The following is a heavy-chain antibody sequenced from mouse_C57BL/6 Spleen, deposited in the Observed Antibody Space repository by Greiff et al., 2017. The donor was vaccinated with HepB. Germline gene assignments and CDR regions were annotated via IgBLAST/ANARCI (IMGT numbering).Heavy chain of an antibody. CDR2: ISSGGDYI. D-gene: IGHD1-1*01. V-gene: IGHV5-9-1*02. CDR3: TRGGITTVVAWYFDV. J-gene: IGHJ1*03. CDR1: GFTFSSYA. Sequence: EVKLVESGEGLVKPGGSLKLSCAASGFTFSSYAMSWVRQTPEKRLEWVAYISSGGDYIYYADTVKGRFTISRDNARNTLYLQMSSLKSEDTAMYYCTRGGITTVVAWYFDVWGTGTTVTVSS.